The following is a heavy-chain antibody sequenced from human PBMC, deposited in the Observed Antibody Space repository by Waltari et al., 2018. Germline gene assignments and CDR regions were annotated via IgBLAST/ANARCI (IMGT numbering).Heavy chain of an antibody. CDR2: MNPNSGNT. V-gene: IGHV1-8*01. Sequence: QVPLVQSGAEVTTPGASVKVSCKASGYSFPRYDLNRVRQATGQGLEWMGWMNPNSGNTGYAQKFQGRVTMTRNTSISTAYMELSSLRSEDTAVYYCARERIAARFYYYYGMDVWGQGTTVTVS. J-gene: IGHJ6*02. CDR3: ARERIAARFYYYYGMDV. D-gene: IGHD6-6*01. CDR1: GYSFPRYD.